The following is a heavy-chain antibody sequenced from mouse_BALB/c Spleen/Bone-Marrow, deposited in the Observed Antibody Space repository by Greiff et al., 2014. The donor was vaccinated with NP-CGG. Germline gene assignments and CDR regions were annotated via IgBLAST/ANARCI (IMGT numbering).Heavy chain of an antibody. V-gene: IGHV1S56*01. D-gene: IGHD2-14*01. J-gene: IGHJ2*01. Sequence: QVQLQQSGPELVKPGASVRISCKASGYTFTSYYIHWVKQRPGQGLEWIGWIYPGNVNTKYNEKFKGKATLTAGKSSSTAYMQLSSLTSEDSAVYFCAREGYGRYFDYWGQGTTLTVSS. CDR2: IYPGNVNT. CDR1: GYTFTSYY. CDR3: AREGYGRYFDY.